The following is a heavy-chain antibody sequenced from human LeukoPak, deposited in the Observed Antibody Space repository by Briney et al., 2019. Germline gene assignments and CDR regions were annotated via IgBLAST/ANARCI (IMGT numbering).Heavy chain of an antibody. CDR3: ARVFSSSSPYYYYMDV. D-gene: IGHD6-6*01. V-gene: IGHV4-4*07. J-gene: IGHJ6*03. Sequence: SETLYLTCTVSGGSISSYYWSWIRQPAGKGLEWIGRIYTSGSTNYNPSLKSRVTMSVDTSKNQFSLKLSSVTAADTAVYYCARVFSSSSPYYYYMDVWGKGTTVTVSS. CDR2: IYTSGST. CDR1: GGSISSYY.